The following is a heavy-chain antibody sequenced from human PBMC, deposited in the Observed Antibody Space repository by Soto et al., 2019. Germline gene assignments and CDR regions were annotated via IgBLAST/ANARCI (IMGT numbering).Heavy chain of an antibody. CDR3: AREGGYDFDY. D-gene: IGHD5-12*01. J-gene: IGHJ4*02. CDR2: IKQDGSEK. V-gene: IGHV3-7*01. Sequence: PGGSLRLSCAAPGFTFSSYWMRWVRQAPGKGLEWVANIKQDGSEKYYVDSVKGRFTISRDNAKNSLYLQMNSLRAEDTAVYYCAREGGYDFDYWGQGALVTVSS. CDR1: GFTFSSYW.